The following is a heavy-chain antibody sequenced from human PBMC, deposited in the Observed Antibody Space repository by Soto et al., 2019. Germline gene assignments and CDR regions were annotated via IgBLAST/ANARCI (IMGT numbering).Heavy chain of an antibody. Sequence: PSETLPLTCTVSGGSISSGGYYWSWIRQHPGKGLEWIGYIYYSGSTYYNPSLKSRVTISVDTSKNQFSLKLSSVTAADTAVYYCARESALYGDYGIDYWGQGTLVTVSS. CDR2: IYYSGST. CDR3: ARESALYGDYGIDY. D-gene: IGHD4-17*01. V-gene: IGHV4-31*03. CDR1: GGSISSGGYY. J-gene: IGHJ4*02.